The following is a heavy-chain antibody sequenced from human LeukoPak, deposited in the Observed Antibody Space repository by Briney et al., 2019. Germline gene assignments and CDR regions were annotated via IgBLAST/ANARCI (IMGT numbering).Heavy chain of an antibody. CDR2: IYYSGST. D-gene: IGHD3-22*01. J-gene: IGHJ3*02. CDR3: ARVGDYYDSTGAFDI. Sequence: SETLSLTCTVSGGSISSGGYSWSWIRQHPGKGLEWIGYIYYSGSTYYNPSLKSRVTISVDTSKNQFSLKLSSVTAADTAVYYCARVGDYYDSTGAFDIWGQGTMVTVSS. V-gene: IGHV4-31*03. CDR1: GGSISSGGYS.